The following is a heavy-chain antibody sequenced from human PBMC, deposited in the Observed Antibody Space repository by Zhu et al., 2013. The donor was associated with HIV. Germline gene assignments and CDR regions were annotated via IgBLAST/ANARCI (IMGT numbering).Heavy chain of an antibody. Sequence: QVQLVQSGAEVKKPGSSVKVSCKASGGTFSSYAISWVRQAPGQGLEWMGGIIPIFGTANYAQKFQGRVTITADESTSTAYMELSSLRSEDTAVYYCARDAVMDTEDNPTSDYYGMDVWGQGTTVTVSS. CDR1: GGTFSSYA. D-gene: IGHD5-18*01. J-gene: IGHJ6*02. CDR3: ARDAVMDTEDNPTSDYYGMDV. V-gene: IGHV1-69*01. CDR2: IIPIFGTA.